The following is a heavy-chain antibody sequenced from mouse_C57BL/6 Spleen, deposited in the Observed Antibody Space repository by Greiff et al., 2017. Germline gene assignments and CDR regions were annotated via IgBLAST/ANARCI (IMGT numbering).Heavy chain of an antibody. D-gene: IGHD2-5*01. CDR3: ARSLYYSNPGYAMDY. Sequence: VQLKQSGPGLVQPSQSLSITCTVSGFSLTSYGVHWVRQSPGKGLEWLGVIWSGGSTDYNAAFISRLSISKDNSKSQVFFKMNSLQADDTAIYYCARSLYYSNPGYAMDYWGQGTSVTVSS. CDR2: IWSGGST. J-gene: IGHJ4*01. CDR1: GFSLTSYG. V-gene: IGHV2-2*01.